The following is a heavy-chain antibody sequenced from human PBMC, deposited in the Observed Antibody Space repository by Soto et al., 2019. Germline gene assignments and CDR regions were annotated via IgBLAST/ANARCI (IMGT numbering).Heavy chain of an antibody. J-gene: IGHJ4*02. D-gene: IGHD6-6*01. CDR2: INSDGSST. V-gene: IGHV3-74*01. CDR3: ASGGSSLNFDS. CDR1: GFTFRSFW. Sequence: GGSLRLSCTASGFTFRSFWMQWVRQAPGKGLVWVSWINSDGSSTSYADSVKGRFTISRDNAKNTLYLQMNSLRAEDTAVYYCASGGSSLNFDSWGQGTLVTVSS.